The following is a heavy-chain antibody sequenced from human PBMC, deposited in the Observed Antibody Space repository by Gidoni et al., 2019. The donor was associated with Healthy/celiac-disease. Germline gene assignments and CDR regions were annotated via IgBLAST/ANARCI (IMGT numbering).Heavy chain of an antibody. V-gene: IGHV4-61*02. CDR3: ARDWGVLFEVRYWFDP. D-gene: IGHD2-21*01. Sequence: QVQLQESGPGLVKPSQTLSLTCTVSGGSISSGSYYWSWIRQPAGKGLEWIGLIYTSGSTNYNPSLKSRVTISVDTSKNQFSLKLSSVTAADTAVYYCARDWGVLFEVRYWFDPWGQGTLVTVSS. J-gene: IGHJ5*02. CDR1: GGSISSGSYY. CDR2: IYTSGST.